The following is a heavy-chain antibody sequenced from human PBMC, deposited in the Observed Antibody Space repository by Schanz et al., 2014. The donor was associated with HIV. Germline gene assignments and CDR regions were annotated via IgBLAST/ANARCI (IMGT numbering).Heavy chain of an antibody. CDR1: GFTFSSYT. CDR3: AKPEYDSRGNSQSHFDY. Sequence: EVHLVESGGGLVKPGGSLRLSCAASGFTFSSYTMTWVRQAPGKGLEWVSGIGGSRGGTYYADSVKGRFTISRDNSKNTLYLQMTTLRTEDTAVYYCAKPEYDSRGNSQSHFDYWGQGTLVTVSS. CDR2: IGGSRGGT. J-gene: IGHJ4*02. D-gene: IGHD3-22*01. V-gene: IGHV3-23*04.